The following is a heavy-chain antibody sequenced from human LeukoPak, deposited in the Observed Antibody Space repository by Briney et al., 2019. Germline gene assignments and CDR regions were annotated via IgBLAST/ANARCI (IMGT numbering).Heavy chain of an antibody. J-gene: IGHJ4*02. CDR2: LSPKTGDT. D-gene: IGHD6-13*01. V-gene: IGHV1-2*02. CDR3: VREGLYSSSSDFDY. Sequence: GAPVKVSCKASGYTFTDYYVHWVRQAPGQGLQWMGYLSPKTGDTKYAQNLQGRVTMTRDTSIYTAYMELSGLRSDDTAVYYCVREGLYSSSSDFDYWGQGTLVTVSS. CDR1: GYTFTDYY.